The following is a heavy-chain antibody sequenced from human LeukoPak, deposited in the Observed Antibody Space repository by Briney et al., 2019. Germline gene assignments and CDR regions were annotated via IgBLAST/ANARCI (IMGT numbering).Heavy chain of an antibody. J-gene: IGHJ4*02. CDR2: ISWNSGSI. V-gene: IGHV3-9*01. CDR3: ARGTEWERNFDY. D-gene: IGHD1-26*01. Sequence: GRSLRLSCAASGFTFDDYAMHWVRQAPGKGLEWVSGISWNSGSIGYADSVRGRFTISRDNTKSSLYLQLNSLRAEDTAVYYCARGTEWERNFDYWGQGTLVTVSS. CDR1: GFTFDDYA.